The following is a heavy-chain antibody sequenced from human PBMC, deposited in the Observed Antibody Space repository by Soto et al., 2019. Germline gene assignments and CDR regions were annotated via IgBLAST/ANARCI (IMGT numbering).Heavy chain of an antibody. Sequence: PGESLKISCKGSGYSFTSYWIGWVRQMPGKGLEWMGIIYPGDSDTRYSPSFQGQVTISADKSISTAYLQWSSLKASDTAVYYCASFQNYYDSSGYPNWFDPWGQGTLVTVSS. J-gene: IGHJ5*02. V-gene: IGHV5-51*01. CDR2: IYPGDSDT. CDR1: GYSFTSYW. CDR3: ASFQNYYDSSGYPNWFDP. D-gene: IGHD3-22*01.